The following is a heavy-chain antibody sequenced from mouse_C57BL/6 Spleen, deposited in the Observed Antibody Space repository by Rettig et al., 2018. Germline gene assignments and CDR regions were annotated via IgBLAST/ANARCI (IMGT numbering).Heavy chain of an antibody. D-gene: IGHD1-1*01. V-gene: IGHV1-4*01. J-gene: IGHJ1*03. CDR2: INPSSGYT. CDR3: ARSATYGSYWYFDV. Sequence: LEWIGYINPSSGYTKYNQKFKDKATLTADKSSSTAYMQLSSLTSEDSAVYYCARSATYGSYWYFDVWGTGTTVTVSS.